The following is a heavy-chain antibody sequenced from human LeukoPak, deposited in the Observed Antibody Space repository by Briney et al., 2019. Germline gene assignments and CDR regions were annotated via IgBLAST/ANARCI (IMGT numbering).Heavy chain of an antibody. CDR3: ARGEGYEFDY. J-gene: IGHJ4*02. Sequence: SETLSLTCTVSGGSISSYYWSWIRQPPGKGLEWIGYIYYSGSTNYNPSLKGRVTISVDTSKNQFSLKLSSVTAADTAVYYCARGEGYEFDYWGQGTLVTVSS. D-gene: IGHD5-24*01. CDR2: IYYSGST. CDR1: GGSISSYY. V-gene: IGHV4-59*08.